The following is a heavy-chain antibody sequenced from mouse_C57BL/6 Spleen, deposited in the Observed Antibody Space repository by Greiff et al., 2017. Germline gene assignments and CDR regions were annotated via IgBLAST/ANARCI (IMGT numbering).Heavy chain of an antibody. D-gene: IGHD2-4*01. CDR3: ARGRDYDYAMDY. V-gene: IGHV1-69*01. CDR2: IDPSDSYT. Sequence: QVQLQQPGAELVMPGASVKLSCKASGYTFTSYWMHWVKQRPGQGLEWIGEIDPSDSYTNYNQKFKGKSTLTVDKSSSTAYMQLSSLTSEDSAVDYCARGRDYDYAMDYWGQGTSVTVSS. J-gene: IGHJ4*01. CDR1: GYTFTSYW.